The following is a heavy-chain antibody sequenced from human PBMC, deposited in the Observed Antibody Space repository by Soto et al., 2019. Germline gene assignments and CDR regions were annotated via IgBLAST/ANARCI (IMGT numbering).Heavy chain of an antibody. D-gene: IGHD3-22*01. CDR1: GVSFSGYY. J-gene: IGHJ6*04. V-gene: IGHV4-34*01. CDR3: AGGESIVVATRRLLDV. CDR2: INHSGST. Sequence: PSETLSLTCAVYGVSFSGYYWSWIRQPPGKGLEWIGGINHSGSTNYNPPLKSRVTISVENSNNQFSLKLSSVTVADTAFYYCAGGESIVVATRRLLDVWGKGTPVTVSS.